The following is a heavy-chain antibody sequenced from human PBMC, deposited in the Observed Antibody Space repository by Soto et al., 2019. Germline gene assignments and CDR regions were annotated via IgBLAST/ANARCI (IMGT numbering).Heavy chain of an antibody. CDR2: IYHSGST. CDR3: ASAGGSGAVAADY. J-gene: IGHJ4*02. V-gene: IGHV4-39*07. Sequence: PSETLSLTCTVSGGSISSSSYYWGWIRQPPGKGLEWIGYIYHSGSTYYNPSLKSRVTISVDRSKNQFSLKLSSVTAADTAVYYCASAGGSGAVAADYWGQGTLVTVSS. D-gene: IGHD6-19*01. CDR1: GGSISSSSYY.